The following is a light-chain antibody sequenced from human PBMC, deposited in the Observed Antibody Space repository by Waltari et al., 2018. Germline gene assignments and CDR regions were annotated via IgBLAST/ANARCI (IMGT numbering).Light chain of an antibody. V-gene: IGKV1-39*01. CDR3: QQSYSTPET. CDR2: SAS. J-gene: IGKJ1*01. CDR1: QSISSY. Sequence: TQSPATLSLSPGDRATITCRASQSISSYLNWYQQKPGKAPKLLSYSASSLQSGVPSRFSGSGSGTDFTLTISSLQPEDFATYYCQQSYSTPETFGQGTKVEIK.